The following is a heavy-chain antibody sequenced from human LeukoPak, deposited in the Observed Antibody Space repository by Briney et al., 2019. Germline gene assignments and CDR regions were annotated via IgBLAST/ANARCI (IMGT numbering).Heavy chain of an antibody. D-gene: IGHD3-3*01. CDR3: AKEIFLEWFYYYYMDV. V-gene: IGHV3-7*01. CDR1: GFTFSSYW. Sequence: PGGSLRLSCAASGFTFSSYWMSWVRQAPGKGLEWVANIKQDGSEKYYVDSVKGRFTISRDNAKNSLYLQMNSLRAEDTAVYYCAKEIFLEWFYYYYMDVWGKGTTVTVSS. CDR2: IKQDGSEK. J-gene: IGHJ6*03.